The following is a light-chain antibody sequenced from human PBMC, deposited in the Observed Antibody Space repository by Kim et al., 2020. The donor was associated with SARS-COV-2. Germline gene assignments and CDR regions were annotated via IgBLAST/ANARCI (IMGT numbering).Light chain of an antibody. CDR2: GKN. CDR3: NSRDSSGNHNWV. V-gene: IGLV3-19*01. Sequence: SSELTQDPAVSVALGQTVRITCQGDSLRSYYASWYQQKPGQAPVLVIYGKNNRPSGIPDRFSGSSSRNTASLTITGAQAEDEADYYCNSRDSSGNHNWVFGGGTQLTVL. CDR1: SLRSYY. J-gene: IGLJ3*02.